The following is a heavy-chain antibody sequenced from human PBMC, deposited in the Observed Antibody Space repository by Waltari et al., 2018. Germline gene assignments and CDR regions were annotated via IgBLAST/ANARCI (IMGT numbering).Heavy chain of an antibody. CDR1: GFTVSSNY. CDR2: IYSGGST. CDR3: ARDAVVAATHRSYYYGMDV. D-gene: IGHD2-15*01. J-gene: IGHJ6*02. Sequence: EVQLVESGGGLIQPGGSLRLSCAASGFTVSSNYMSWVRQAPGKGLEWVSVIYSGGSTYYADSGKGRFTISRDNSKNTLYLQMNSLRAEDTAVYYCARDAVVAATHRSYYYGMDVWGQGTTVTVSS. V-gene: IGHV3-53*01.